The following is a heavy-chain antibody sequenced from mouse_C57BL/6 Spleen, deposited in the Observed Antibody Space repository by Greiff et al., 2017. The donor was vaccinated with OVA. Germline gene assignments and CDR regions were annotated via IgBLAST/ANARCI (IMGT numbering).Heavy chain of an antibody. V-gene: IGHV5-17*01. CDR1: GFTFSDYG. D-gene: IGHD2-1*01. J-gene: IGHJ4*01. CDR3: ATYGNYDYAMDY. CDR2: ISSGSSTI. Sequence: EVKLMESGGGLVKPGGSLKLSCAASGFTFSDYGMHWVRQAPEKGLEWVAYISSGSSTIYYADTVKGRFTISRDNAKNTLFLQMTSLRSEDTAMYYCATYGNYDYAMDYWGQGTSVTVSS.